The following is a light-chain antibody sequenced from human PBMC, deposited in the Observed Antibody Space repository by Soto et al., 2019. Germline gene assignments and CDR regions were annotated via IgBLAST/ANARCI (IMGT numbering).Light chain of an antibody. Sequence: AIHLTQSPSSLSASVGDRVTTTCRASQGISSALAWYQHKPGRPPRVLIYDASSLQSGVPSRFSGSESGTDCTLTISSLQTEDSATYYCHQLNSYPFTFGHGTRLEI. CDR3: HQLNSYPFT. V-gene: IGKV1-13*02. J-gene: IGKJ5*01. CDR2: DAS. CDR1: QGISSA.